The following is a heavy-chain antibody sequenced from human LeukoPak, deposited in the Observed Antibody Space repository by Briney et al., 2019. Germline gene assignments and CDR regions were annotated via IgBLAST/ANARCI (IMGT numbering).Heavy chain of an antibody. Sequence: GGSLRLSCAASGFTFSGSAMHWVRQTSGKGLEWVGRIRSKANSYATAYAASVKGRFTISRDDSKNTAYLQMNSLKTEDTAVYYCTSAVAGTFQDYWGQGTLVTVSS. CDR2: IRSKANSYAT. J-gene: IGHJ4*02. CDR1: GFTFSGSA. CDR3: TSAVAGTFQDY. D-gene: IGHD6-19*01. V-gene: IGHV3-73*01.